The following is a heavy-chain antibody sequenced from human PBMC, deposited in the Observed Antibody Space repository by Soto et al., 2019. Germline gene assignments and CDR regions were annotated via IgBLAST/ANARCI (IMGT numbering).Heavy chain of an antibody. V-gene: IGHV3-7*05. J-gene: IGHJ6*02. D-gene: IGHD3-16*01. CDR3: ARDWGAPGRGSAFGYSYHCGMDV. CDR1: GFTFSTYW. Sequence: EVQLVESGGGLVQPGGSLRLSCAASGFTFSTYWMNWVRQAPGKGLEWVANIKEDGSEEYYVDSVKGRFTISRDNAKNSLYLDMNSLRGEDTAVYYCARDWGAPGRGSAFGYSYHCGMDVWGQGTTVTVPS. CDR2: IKEDGSEE.